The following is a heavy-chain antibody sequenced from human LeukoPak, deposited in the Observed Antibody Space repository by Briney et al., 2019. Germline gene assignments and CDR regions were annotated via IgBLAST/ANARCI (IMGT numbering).Heavy chain of an antibody. D-gene: IGHD2-2*01. CDR1: VGSISSSSYY. Sequence: SETLSLTCTLSVGSISSSSYYWGWIRQPPGKGLEWIGSIYYSGSTYYNPSLKSRVTISVDTSKNQFSLKLSSVTAAGTAVYYCARRRDCSSTSCSGYYYYYMDVWGKGTTVTVSS. J-gene: IGHJ6*03. CDR2: IYYSGST. V-gene: IGHV4-39*01. CDR3: ARRRDCSSTSCSGYYYYYMDV.